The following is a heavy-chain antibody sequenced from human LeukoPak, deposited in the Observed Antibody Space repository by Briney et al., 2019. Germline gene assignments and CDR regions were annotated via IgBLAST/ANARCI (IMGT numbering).Heavy chain of an antibody. J-gene: IGHJ4*02. CDR1: GFTFSNYG. CDR2: IRYDGNNK. Sequence: PGGSLRLSCGASGFTFSNYGMLWVRQAPGKGLDWVAFIRYDGNNKLYADSVKGRFTISRDNSKNTLYLHINSLRAEDTAVYYCAREYYYDSSGYDYWGQGTLVTVSS. V-gene: IGHV3-30*02. CDR3: AREYYYDSSGYDY. D-gene: IGHD3-22*01.